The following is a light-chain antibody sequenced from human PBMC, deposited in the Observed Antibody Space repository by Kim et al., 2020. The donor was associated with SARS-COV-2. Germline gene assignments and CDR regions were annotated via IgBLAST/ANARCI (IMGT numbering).Light chain of an antibody. CDR1: KWGYKY. CDR3: QAWDSSTVV. CDR2: QDS. V-gene: IGLV3-1*01. Sequence: SAAPGQTASITGPGDKWGYKYVWWYQQKPGQSPVLVIYQDSKRPSGIPERFSGSNSGNTATMTISGTQAMDEADYYCQAWDSSTVVFGGGTQLTVL. J-gene: IGLJ2*01.